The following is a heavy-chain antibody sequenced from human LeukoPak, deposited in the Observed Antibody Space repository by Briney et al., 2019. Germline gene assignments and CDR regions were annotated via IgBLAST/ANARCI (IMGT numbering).Heavy chain of an antibody. J-gene: IGHJ5*02. V-gene: IGHV4-59*01. CDR2: IYYSGST. D-gene: IGHD4-11*01. CDR1: GGSISSYY. CDR3: ARRRNPGTTPGNWFDP. Sequence: PSETLSLTCTVSGGSISSYYWSWIRQPPGKGLEWIGNIYYSGSTNYNPSLKSRVTISVDTSKNQFSLKLSSVTAADTAVYYCARRRNPGTTPGNWFDPWGQGTLVTVSS.